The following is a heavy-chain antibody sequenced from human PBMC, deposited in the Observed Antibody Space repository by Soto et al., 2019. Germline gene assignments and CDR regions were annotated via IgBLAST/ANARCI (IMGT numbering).Heavy chain of an antibody. CDR2: INAGNGNT. V-gene: IGHV1-3*01. CDR3: ARTTAAGPRMGWFDP. Sequence: QVQLVQSGAEVKKPGASVKVSCKASGYTFTSYAMHWVRQAPGQRLEWMGWINAGNGNTKYSQKFQGRVTITRDTSASTAYMELSSLRSEETAVYYCARTTAAGPRMGWFDPWGQGTLVTVSS. CDR1: GYTFTSYA. J-gene: IGHJ5*02. D-gene: IGHD6-13*01.